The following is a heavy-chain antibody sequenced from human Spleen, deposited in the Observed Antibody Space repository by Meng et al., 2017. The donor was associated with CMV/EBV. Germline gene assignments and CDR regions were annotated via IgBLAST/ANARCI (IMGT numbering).Heavy chain of an antibody. CDR2: IPHDRGSH. V-gene: IGHV3-30*02. Sequence: GESLKISCAAAGFTFSAHGMHWVRQAPGKGLEGVAFIPHDRGSHYYGDSVRGRFTISRDISKNTLYLQMDSLRTDDTAMYYCVKGAAYYDFWSGYLPWGQGTLVTVSS. CDR1: GFTFSAHG. J-gene: IGHJ5*02. D-gene: IGHD3-3*01. CDR3: VKGAAYYDFWSGYLP.